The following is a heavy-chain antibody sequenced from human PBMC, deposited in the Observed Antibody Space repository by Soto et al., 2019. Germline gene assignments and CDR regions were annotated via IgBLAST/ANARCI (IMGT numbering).Heavy chain of an antibody. CDR2: IYHSGST. Sequence: SETLSLTCTVSGYSISSGYYWGWIRQPPGKGLEWIGSIYHSGSTYYNPSLKSRVTISVDTSKNQFSLKLSSVTAADTAVYYCARDQGQLSYYYYGMDVWGQGTTVTVSS. V-gene: IGHV4-38-2*02. J-gene: IGHJ6*02. D-gene: IGHD3-16*02. CDR1: GYSISSGYY. CDR3: ARDQGQLSYYYYGMDV.